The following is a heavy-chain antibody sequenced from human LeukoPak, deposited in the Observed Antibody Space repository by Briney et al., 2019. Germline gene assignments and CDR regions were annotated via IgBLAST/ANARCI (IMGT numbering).Heavy chain of an antibody. Sequence: GASVKVSCKASGGTFSSYAISWVRQAPGQGLEWMGWISAYNGNTNYAQKLQGRVTMTTDTSTSTAYMELRSLRSDDTAVYYCARCRAVAGRTFDIWGQGTMVTVSS. CDR1: GGTFSSYA. CDR2: ISAYNGNT. CDR3: ARCRAVAGRTFDI. J-gene: IGHJ3*02. D-gene: IGHD6-19*01. V-gene: IGHV1-18*01.